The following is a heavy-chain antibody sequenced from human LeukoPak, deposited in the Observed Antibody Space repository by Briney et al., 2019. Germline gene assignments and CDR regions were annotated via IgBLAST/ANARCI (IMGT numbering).Heavy chain of an antibody. V-gene: IGHV1-58*01. CDR2: IVVGSGNT. J-gene: IGHJ6*02. CDR1: GFTFTSSA. CDR3: ARIASRPLLLNYYYYYGMDV. D-gene: IGHD2-15*01. Sequence: ASVKVSCKAPGFTFTSSAVQWVRQARGQRLEWIGWIVVGSGNTNYAQKFQERVTITRDMSTSTAYMELSSLRAEDTAVYYCARIASRPLLLNYYYYYGMDVWGQGTTVTVSS.